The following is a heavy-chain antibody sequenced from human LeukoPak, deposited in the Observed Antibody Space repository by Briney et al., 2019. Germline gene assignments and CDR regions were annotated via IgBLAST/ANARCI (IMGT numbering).Heavy chain of an antibody. D-gene: IGHD6-13*01. CDR1: GYTFTSYG. Sequence: ASVKVSCKASGYTFTSYGISWVRQAPGQGLEWMGWISAYNGNTNYAQKLQGRVTMTTDTSTSTAYMELRSLRSDDTAVYYCARDQQQLVRFYGMDVWGQGTTVTVSS. CDR2: ISAYNGNT. V-gene: IGHV1-18*01. CDR3: ARDQQQLVRFYGMDV. J-gene: IGHJ6*02.